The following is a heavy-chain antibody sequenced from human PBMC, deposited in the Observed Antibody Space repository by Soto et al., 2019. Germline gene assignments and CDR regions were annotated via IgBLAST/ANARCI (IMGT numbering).Heavy chain of an antibody. V-gene: IGHV3-30*03. CDR3: VSDRGYGHASVPYS. CDR1: GFTFTSYG. J-gene: IGHJ4*02. CDR2: ISYDGGLQ. Sequence: QAHLVESGGGVVQPGRSLRLSCAASGFTFTSYGMHWVRQAPGTRLEWVAVISYDGGLQHYADSVKGRFTISRDNSKNMVPLQMNSLRAEYPAVYYCVSDRGYGHASVPYSWGQGTLVSVSS. D-gene: IGHD5-18*01.